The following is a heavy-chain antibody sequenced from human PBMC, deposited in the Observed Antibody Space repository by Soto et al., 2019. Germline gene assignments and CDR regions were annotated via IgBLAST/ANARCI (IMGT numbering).Heavy chain of an antibody. CDR1: GFTFGDYA. J-gene: IGHJ5*02. Sequence: GGSLRLSCTASGFTFGDYAMSWFRQAPGKGLEWVGFIRSKAYGGTTEYAASVKGRFTISRDDSKSIAYLQMNSLKTEDTAVYYCTREDSNSVLFPDPWGQRTLLPVSS. CDR3: TREDSNSVLFPDP. V-gene: IGHV3-49*03. CDR2: IRSKAYGGTT. D-gene: IGHD4-4*01.